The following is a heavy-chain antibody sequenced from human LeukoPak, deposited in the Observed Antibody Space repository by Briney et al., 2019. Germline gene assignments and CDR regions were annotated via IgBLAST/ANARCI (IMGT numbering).Heavy chain of an antibody. CDR1: GGSISSYY. CDR2: IYYSGST. J-gene: IGHJ4*02. CDR3: ARGRWGFGY. D-gene: IGHD7-27*01. V-gene: IGHV4-59*01. Sequence: SETLSLTCTVSGGSISSYYRSWIRQPPGKGLEWIGYIYYSGSTNYNPSLKSRVITSVDTSKNQFSLKLSSVTAADTAVYYCARGRWGFGYWGQGTLVTVSS.